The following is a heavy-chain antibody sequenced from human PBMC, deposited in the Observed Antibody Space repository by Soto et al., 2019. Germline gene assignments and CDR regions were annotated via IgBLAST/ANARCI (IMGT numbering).Heavy chain of an antibody. CDR2: ISTNGGST. V-gene: IGHV3-64D*06. Sequence: PGGSLRLSCSASGFTFSIYAVHWVRQAPGKGLEYVSSISTNGGSTDYADSVKGRFTISRDNSKNTVYLQMSSLRAEDTAVYYCVKGEYYYDSSGYYPFDYWGQGTLVTVSS. CDR1: GFTFSIYA. J-gene: IGHJ4*02. D-gene: IGHD3-22*01. CDR3: VKGEYYYDSSGYYPFDY.